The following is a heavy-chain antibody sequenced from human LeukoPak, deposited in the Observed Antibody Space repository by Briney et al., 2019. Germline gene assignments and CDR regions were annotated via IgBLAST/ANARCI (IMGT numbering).Heavy chain of an antibody. CDR3: ARGVDTSIRYYFDY. CDR1: GGSMSSYY. D-gene: IGHD5-18*01. Sequence: SETLSLTCTVSGGSMSSYYWNWVRQPPGKGLEYIGHIYYSGSTNYNSSLKSRLTIPVDTSKNQFSLKLSSVTAADTAVYYCARGVDTSIRYYFDYWGQGTLVTVSS. J-gene: IGHJ4*02. CDR2: IYYSGST. V-gene: IGHV4-59*01.